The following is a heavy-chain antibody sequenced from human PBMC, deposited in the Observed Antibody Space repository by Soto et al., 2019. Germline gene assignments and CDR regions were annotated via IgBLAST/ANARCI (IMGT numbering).Heavy chain of an antibody. CDR1: GGTFSSYA. CDR2: IIPIFGTA. Sequence: QVQLVQSGAEVKKPGSSVKVSCKASGGTFSSYAISWVRQAPGQGLEWMGGIIPIFGTANYAQKFQGRVTITADESTSTAYMELSSLRSEDTAVYYWARDSYYDDSSGYSYFDYWGQGTLVTVSS. V-gene: IGHV1-69*01. D-gene: IGHD3-22*01. CDR3: ARDSYYDDSSGYSYFDY. J-gene: IGHJ4*02.